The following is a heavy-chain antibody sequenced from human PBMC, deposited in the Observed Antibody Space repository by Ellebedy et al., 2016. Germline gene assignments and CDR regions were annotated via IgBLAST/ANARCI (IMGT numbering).Heavy chain of an antibody. CDR3: ARNPGDCYSCGY. J-gene: IGHJ4*02. CDR1: GFTLSSYW. Sequence: GESLKISXAASGFTLSSYWMHWVRQVPGKGLVWVSHISSDGSHRNYADSVKGRFTISRDNAKNTLYLQMNSLRAEDTGVYYCARNPGDCYSCGYWGQGTLVTVSS. D-gene: IGHD2-21*02. CDR2: ISSDGSHR. V-gene: IGHV3-74*01.